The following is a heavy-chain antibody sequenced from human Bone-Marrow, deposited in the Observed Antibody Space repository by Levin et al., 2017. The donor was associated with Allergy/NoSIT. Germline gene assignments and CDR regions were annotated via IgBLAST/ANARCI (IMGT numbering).Heavy chain of an antibody. CDR3: AREASVSYATFDI. D-gene: IGHD1-26*01. Sequence: GGSLRLSCAASGFTFSDYYMSWIRQAPGKGLEWVAYITRSGSTTNYADSVKGRITVSRDNAKNSLYLQMNSLRAEDTAAYYCAREASVSYATFDIWGQGTMVTVSS. V-gene: IGHV3-11*01. J-gene: IGHJ3*02. CDR2: ITRSGSTT. CDR1: GFTFSDYY.